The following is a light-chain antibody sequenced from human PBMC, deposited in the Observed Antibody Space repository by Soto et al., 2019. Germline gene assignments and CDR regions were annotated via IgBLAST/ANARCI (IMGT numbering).Light chain of an antibody. J-gene: IGKJ1*01. CDR1: QGIVGS. CDR2: AES. V-gene: IGKV1-9*01. CDR3: QQYDM. Sequence: DIQLTQSPSFLSASVGDRVTITCRASQGIVGSLAWYQQKPGKPPKLLIYAESTLQSGVPSRFSGSGSGTRGTLTISSLQPEDFATYYCQQYDMFGPGTKAEIK.